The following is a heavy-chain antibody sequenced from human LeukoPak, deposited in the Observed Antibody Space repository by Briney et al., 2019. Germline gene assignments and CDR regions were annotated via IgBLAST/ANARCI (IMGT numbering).Heavy chain of an antibody. CDR2: INPNCGGT. CDR1: GYTFTGYY. D-gene: IGHD3-9*01. J-gene: IGHJ4*02. CDR3: ASRSTDFYDILTGLPTGY. V-gene: IGHV1-2*02. Sequence: ASVKVSCKASGYTFTGYYMHWVRQAPGQGLEWMGWINPNCGGTNYAQKFQGRVTMTRDTSISTAYMELSRLRSDDTAVYYCASRSTDFYDILTGLPTGYWGQGTLVTVSS.